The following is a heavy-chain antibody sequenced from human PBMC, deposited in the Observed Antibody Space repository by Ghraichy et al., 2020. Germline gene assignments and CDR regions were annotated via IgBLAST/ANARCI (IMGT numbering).Heavy chain of an antibody. CDR2: IYHSGST. CDR3: ARGKREYQLPQYYFDY. CDR1: GGSISSGGYS. V-gene: IGHV4-30-2*01. Sequence: SETLSLTCAVSGGSISSGGYSWSWIRQPPGKGLEWIGYIYHSGSTYYNPSLKSRVTISVDRSKNQFSLKLSSVTAADTAVYYCARGKREYQLPQYYFDYWGQGTLVTVSS. J-gene: IGHJ4*02. D-gene: IGHD2-2*01.